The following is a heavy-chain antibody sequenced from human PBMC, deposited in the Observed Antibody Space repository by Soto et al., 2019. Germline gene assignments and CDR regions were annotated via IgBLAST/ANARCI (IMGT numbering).Heavy chain of an antibody. CDR1: GGSISSDANF. CDR3: ARGSFSSSSSWYDP. D-gene: IGHD6-6*01. J-gene: IGHJ5*02. CDR2: ISYTWRT. Sequence: PSETRSLPCTVSGGSISSDANFWIWIRHLPGRGLEWIGYISYTWRTYYTPSLNSRLTISLDTSNYLFSLRLSAVPAADPAVYFCARGSFSSSSSWYDPWGQGTLVTVSS. V-gene: IGHV4-31*03.